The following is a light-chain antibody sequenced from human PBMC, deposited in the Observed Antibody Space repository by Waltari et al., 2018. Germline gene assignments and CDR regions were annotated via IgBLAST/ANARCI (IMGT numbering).Light chain of an antibody. CDR2: GAS. V-gene: IGKV3-20*01. CDR1: QSVTSSY. CDR3: QQYGSSPRYT. J-gene: IGKJ2*01. Sequence: EIVLTQSPGTLSLSPGERATLSCRASQSVTSSYLAWYQHKPGQAPRLLIDGASSRATGIPDRFSGSGSGTDFTLTINRLEPEDFAVYYCQQYGSSPRYTFGQGTKLEIK.